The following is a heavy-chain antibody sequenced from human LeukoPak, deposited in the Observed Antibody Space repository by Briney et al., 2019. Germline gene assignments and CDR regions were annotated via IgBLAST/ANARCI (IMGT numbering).Heavy chain of an antibody. CDR3: ARGRAAAGIARFNY. Sequence: GGSLRLSCAASGFTFSSYWMSWVRQAPGKGLEWVANIKQDGSEKYYVDSVKGRFTISRDNAKNSLYQQMNSLRAEDTAVYYCARGRAAAGIARFNYWGQGTLVTVSS. D-gene: IGHD6-13*01. V-gene: IGHV3-7*01. CDR1: GFTFSSYW. J-gene: IGHJ4*02. CDR2: IKQDGSEK.